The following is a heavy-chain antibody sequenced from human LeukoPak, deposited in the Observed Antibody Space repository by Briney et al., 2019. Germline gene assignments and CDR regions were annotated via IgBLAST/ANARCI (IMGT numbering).Heavy chain of an antibody. CDR2: IGTAGDT. V-gene: IGHV3-13*01. Sequence: PGGSLRLSCAASGFTFSSYDMHWVRQATGKGLEWVSAIGTAGDTYYPGSVKGRFTISRENAKNSLYLQMNSLRAGDTAVYYCAGMPSYCTNGVCQFYYYGMDVWGQGTTVTVSS. CDR1: GFTFSSYD. CDR3: AGMPSYCTNGVCQFYYYGMDV. J-gene: IGHJ6*02. D-gene: IGHD2-8*01.